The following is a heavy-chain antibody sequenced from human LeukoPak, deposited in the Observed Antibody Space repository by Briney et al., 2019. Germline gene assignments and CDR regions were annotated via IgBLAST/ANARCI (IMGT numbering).Heavy chain of an antibody. CDR3: GRVDYGDYVDY. V-gene: IGHV3-72*01. J-gene: IGHJ4*02. CDR2: TRNKANSYTT. CDR1: GFTFSDHF. D-gene: IGHD4-17*01. Sequence: PGGSLRLSCAASGFTFSDHFMDWVRQAPGKGLEWVGRTRNKANSYTTEYAASVKGRFTISRDDSKNSLYLQMNSLKTEDTAVYYCGRVDYGDYVDYWGQGTLVTVSS.